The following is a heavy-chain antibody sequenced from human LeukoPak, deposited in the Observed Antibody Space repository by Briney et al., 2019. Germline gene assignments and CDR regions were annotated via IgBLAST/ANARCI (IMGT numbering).Heavy chain of an antibody. CDR3: ARSDIAAAYFDY. J-gene: IGHJ4*02. Sequence: GGSLRLSCAASGFTFSSYAMHWVRQAPGKGLEWVAVISYDGSNKYYADSVKGRFTISRDNSKNTLYLQMNSLRAEDTAVYYCARSDIAAAYFDYWGQGTLVTVSS. CDR1: GFTFSSYA. D-gene: IGHD6-6*01. V-gene: IGHV3-30*01. CDR2: ISYDGSNK.